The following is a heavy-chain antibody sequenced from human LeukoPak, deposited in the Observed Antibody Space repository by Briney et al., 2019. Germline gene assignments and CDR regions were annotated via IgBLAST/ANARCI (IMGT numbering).Heavy chain of an antibody. Sequence: GGSLRLSCAASGFTFSNLGIHWVRQAPGKGLEWVAVISDDGRTKYYAASVEGRFTISRDDSTNTLYLQMNSLRAEDTAVYYCAKSPPGSGWYDGVYWGQGTLVTVSS. CDR3: AKSPPGSGWYDGVY. CDR2: ISDDGRTK. CDR1: GFTFSNLG. J-gene: IGHJ4*02. D-gene: IGHD6-19*01. V-gene: IGHV3-30*18.